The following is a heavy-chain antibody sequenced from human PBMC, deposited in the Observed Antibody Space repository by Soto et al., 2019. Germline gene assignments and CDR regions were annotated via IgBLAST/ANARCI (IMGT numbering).Heavy chain of an antibody. CDR3: ARVAGHKNARFDT. D-gene: IGHD1-1*01. J-gene: IGHJ4*02. Sequence: ASVKVFCKASGYPFTKYHMHWVRHAPGQGLEWMGWINPGSGVTNQAQKFQGRVTMTRDTSITTTYMELSSLTSDDTAVYYCARVAGHKNARFDTWGQGALVTVSS. CDR1: GYPFTKYH. CDR2: INPGSGVT. V-gene: IGHV1-2*02.